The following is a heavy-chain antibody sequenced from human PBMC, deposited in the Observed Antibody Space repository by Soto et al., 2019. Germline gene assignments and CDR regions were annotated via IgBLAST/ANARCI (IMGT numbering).Heavy chain of an antibody. CDR1: GFIFSDYY. D-gene: IGHD1-1*01. J-gene: IGHJ4*02. CDR2: ISSTSRHT. V-gene: IGHV3-11*06. Sequence: PGGCMRLACAASGFIFSDYYMSGVRQAPGKGLEWISYISSTSRHTDYAHSVKGRFIISRDNANNSVDLQMNSLGAEDTAVYFCARAASTSGSRYFDSWGQGILVTVSS. CDR3: ARAASTSGSRYFDS.